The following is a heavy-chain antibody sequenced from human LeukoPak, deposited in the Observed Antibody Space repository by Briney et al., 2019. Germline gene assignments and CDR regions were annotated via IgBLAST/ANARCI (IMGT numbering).Heavy chain of an antibody. D-gene: IGHD5-12*01. CDR2: ISSSSSYI. Sequence: GGSLRLSCAASGFTFSSYSMNWVRQAPGKGLEWVSSISSSSSYIYYADSVKGRFTISRDNAKNSLYLQMNSLRTEDTAVYHCARAGSHRNSGYDYWGQGTLVTVSS. V-gene: IGHV3-21*01. CDR3: ARAGSHRNSGYDY. J-gene: IGHJ4*02. CDR1: GFTFSSYS.